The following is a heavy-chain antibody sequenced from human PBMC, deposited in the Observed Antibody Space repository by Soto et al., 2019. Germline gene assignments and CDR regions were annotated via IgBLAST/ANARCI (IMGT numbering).Heavy chain of an antibody. CDR3: AREISPSRGYVLAFDI. J-gene: IGHJ3*02. CDR2: IIPILGIA. D-gene: IGHD6-25*01. V-gene: IGHV1-69*08. CDR1: GGTFSSYT. Sequence: QVQLVQSGAEVKKPGSSVKVSCKASGGTFSSYTISWVRQAPGQGLEWMGRIIPILGIANYAQKFQGRVTITAHKSTRTAYMELSSLSAEETAVYYCAREISPSRGYVLAFDIWGEGTMVSVSS.